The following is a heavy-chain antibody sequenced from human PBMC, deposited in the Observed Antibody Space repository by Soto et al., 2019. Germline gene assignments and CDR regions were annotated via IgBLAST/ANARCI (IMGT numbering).Heavy chain of an antibody. J-gene: IGHJ4*02. CDR1: GGTFGSQG. D-gene: IGHD5-18*01. Sequence: SVKVSCKASGGTFGSQGIAWVRQAPGQGLEWMGGFIAMLGTPTYAKKVQGRATISADESLTSSYLELRSLRSEDTGVYFCARGAMANFDYWGQGSVVAVSS. CDR3: ARGAMANFDY. V-gene: IGHV1-69*13. CDR2: FIAMLGTP.